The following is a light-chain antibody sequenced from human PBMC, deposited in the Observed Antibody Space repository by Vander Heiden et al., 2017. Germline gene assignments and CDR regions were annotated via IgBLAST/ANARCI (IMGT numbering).Light chain of an antibody. CDR3: CSYAGSNVV. CDR1: SSDVGSYNL. J-gene: IGLJ2*01. CDR2: EGS. Sequence: QSALTQPPSVSGSPGQSITISCTGTSSDVGSYNLVSWYQHHPGKAPKLMIYEGSKRPSGVSNRFSGSKSGNTASLTISGLQAEDEADYYCCSYAGSNVVFGGGTKLTVL. V-gene: IGLV2-23*01.